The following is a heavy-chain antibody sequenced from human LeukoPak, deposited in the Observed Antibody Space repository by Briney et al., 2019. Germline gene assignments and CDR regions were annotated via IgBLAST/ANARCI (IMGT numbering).Heavy chain of an antibody. D-gene: IGHD2-2*01. CDR1: GFTFSRCS. J-gene: IGHJ2*01. Sequence: PGGSLSLFCAASGFTFSRCSMNGVRQAPGRGVEGVSSISSSSSYIYYADSVKGRFTISRDNAKNSLYLQMNSLRAEDTAVYYCASYCSSTSCYWYFDLWGRGTLVTVSS. CDR2: ISSSSSYI. CDR3: ASYCSSTSCYWYFDL. V-gene: IGHV3-21*01.